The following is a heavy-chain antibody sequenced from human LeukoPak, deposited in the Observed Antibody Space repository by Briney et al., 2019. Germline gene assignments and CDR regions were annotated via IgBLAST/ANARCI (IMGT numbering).Heavy chain of an antibody. J-gene: IGHJ4*02. CDR3: ARAGILCYD. Sequence: ASVKVSCKASGYTFTSYYMHWVRQAPGQGLEWMGIINPSGGSKSYAQKFQGRVTITRDTSTSTVYMGLSSLRSEDAAVYSGARAGILCYDWGQGTQVTVSS. D-gene: IGHD1-14*01. CDR1: GYTFTSYY. CDR2: INPSGGSK. V-gene: IGHV1-46*01.